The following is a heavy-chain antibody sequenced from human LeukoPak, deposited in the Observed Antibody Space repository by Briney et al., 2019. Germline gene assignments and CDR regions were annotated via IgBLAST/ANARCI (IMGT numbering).Heavy chain of an antibody. D-gene: IGHD2-15*01. CDR1: GFTFDDYA. V-gene: IGHV3-9*01. CDR2: ISWNSGSI. Sequence: PGRSLRLSCAASGFTFDDYAMHWVRQAPGKGLEWVSGISWNSGSIGYADSVKGRFTISRDNAKNSLYLQMNSLRAEDTALYYCAKGYCSGGSCYYLNWFDPWGQGTLVTVSS. CDR3: AKGYCSGGSCYYLNWFDP. J-gene: IGHJ5*02.